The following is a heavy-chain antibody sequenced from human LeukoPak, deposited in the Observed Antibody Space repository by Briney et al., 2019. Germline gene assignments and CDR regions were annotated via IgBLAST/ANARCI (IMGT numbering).Heavy chain of an antibody. V-gene: IGHV3-23*01. CDR1: GFTFSSYA. J-gene: IGHJ3*02. CDR2: ISGSGST. Sequence: PGGSLRLSCAASGFTFSSYAMNWVRQAPGKGLEWVSSISGSGSTYYADSVKGRFTISRDNSKNTLYLQMNSLSAEDTALYYCAKGCLVYSSGWYGAFDIWGQGTMVTVSS. CDR3: AKGCLVYSSGWYGAFDI. D-gene: IGHD6-19*01.